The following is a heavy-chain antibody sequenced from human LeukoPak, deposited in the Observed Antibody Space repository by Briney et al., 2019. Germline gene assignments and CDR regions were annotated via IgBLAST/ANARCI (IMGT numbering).Heavy chain of an antibody. CDR1: GGSLSGDY. Sequence: SETLSLTCTVSGGSLSGDYWSWVRQPPGNGLEWIAYISYSVTTNYNPSLNSRVTISVDTSKNQCSLNLTSVTAADTAVYYCARRTSSSSFLYFYLCGRGTLVTVSS. V-gene: IGHV4-59*08. CDR2: ISYSVTT. CDR3: ARRTSSSSFLYFYL. D-gene: IGHD6-6*01. J-gene: IGHJ2*01.